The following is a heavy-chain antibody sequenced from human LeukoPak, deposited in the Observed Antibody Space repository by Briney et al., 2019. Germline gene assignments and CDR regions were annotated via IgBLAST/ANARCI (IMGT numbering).Heavy chain of an antibody. J-gene: IGHJ4*02. V-gene: IGHV1-46*01. D-gene: IGHD3-22*01. CDR2: INPSGGTT. Sequence: GASVKVSCKASGYTFTSYYMHWVRQAPGQGLEGMGVINPSGGTTNYAQKFQGRVTITRDMSTSTVYMELSSLRSGDTAVYYCAISPEYYDSSGYSYPFDYWGQGTLVTVSS. CDR1: GYTFTSYY. CDR3: AISPEYYDSSGYSYPFDY.